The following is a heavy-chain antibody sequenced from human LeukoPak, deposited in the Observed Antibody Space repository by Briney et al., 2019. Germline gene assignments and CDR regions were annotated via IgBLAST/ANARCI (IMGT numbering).Heavy chain of an antibody. CDR1: GFTFSNYA. D-gene: IGHD2-8*01. V-gene: IGHV3-23*01. J-gene: IGHJ3*02. Sequence: PGGSLRLSCAASGFTFSNYAMTWVRQAPGKGLEWLSTVSGNGDSTYYAESVRGRFTISRDNSKDTLYLQMSSLRAEDTAVYYCAKQLMATFIRRPFNIWDQGTMVTVSS. CDR2: VSGNGDST. CDR3: AKQLMATFIRRPFNI.